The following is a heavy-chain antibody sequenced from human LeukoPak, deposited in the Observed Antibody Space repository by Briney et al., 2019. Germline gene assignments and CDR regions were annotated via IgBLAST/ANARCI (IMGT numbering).Heavy chain of an antibody. CDR2: IKQDGSEK. CDR3: ARVTGIAAAADY. J-gene: IGHJ4*02. Sequence: GGSLRLSCAASGFTFCSFWMSWVPDAPGKGLECGANIKQDGSEKYYMDSVKGRFTISRDNAKNSLYLQMNSLRAEDTAVYYCARVTGIAAAADYWGQGTLVTVSS. V-gene: IGHV3-7*01. CDR1: GFTFCSFW. D-gene: IGHD6-13*01.